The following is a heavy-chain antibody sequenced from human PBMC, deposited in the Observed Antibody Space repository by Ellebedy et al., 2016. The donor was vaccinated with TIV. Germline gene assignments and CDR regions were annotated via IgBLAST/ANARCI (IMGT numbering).Heavy chain of an antibody. CDR2: IIPILGMT. V-gene: IGHV1-69*04. Sequence: ASVKVSCKASGGTFRSYAINWVRQAPGEGLEWMGRIIPILGMTNYAQKFQGRVTMTRNTSITTAYMELSSLRSEDTAVYYCARGGHYYDSSGYLNMAFDIWGQGTMVTVSS. D-gene: IGHD3-22*01. J-gene: IGHJ3*02. CDR1: GGTFRSYA. CDR3: ARGGHYYDSSGYLNMAFDI.